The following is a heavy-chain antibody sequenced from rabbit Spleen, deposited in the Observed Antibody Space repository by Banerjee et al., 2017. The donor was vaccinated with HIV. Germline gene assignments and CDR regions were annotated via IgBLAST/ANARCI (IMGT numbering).Heavy chain of an antibody. CDR3: ARDLVGVIGWNFYL. Sequence: QSLEESGGDLVKPEGSLTLTCTASGFSFSSSYWMCWVRQAPGKGLEWIGCIWSGDGNSYYANWANGRFTISRTSSTTVTLRMTSLTAADTATYFCARDLVGVIGWNFYLWGPGTLVTVS. CDR2: IWSGDGNS. V-gene: IGHV1S40*01. J-gene: IGHJ4*01. D-gene: IGHD1-1*01. CDR1: GFSFSSSYW.